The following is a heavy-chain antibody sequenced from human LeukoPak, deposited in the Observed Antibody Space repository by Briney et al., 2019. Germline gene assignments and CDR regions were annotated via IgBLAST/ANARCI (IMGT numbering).Heavy chain of an antibody. J-gene: IGHJ4*02. D-gene: IGHD4-23*01. CDR2: TYYSGST. CDR3: ARGARYGGNIDY. Sequence: SQTLSLTCTVSGGSISSGGYYWSWIRQHPGKGLEWIGYTYYSGSTYYNPSLKSRVTISVDTSKNQFSLKLSSVTAADTAVYYCARGARYGGNIDYWGQGTLVTVSS. CDR1: GGSISSGGYY. V-gene: IGHV4-31*03.